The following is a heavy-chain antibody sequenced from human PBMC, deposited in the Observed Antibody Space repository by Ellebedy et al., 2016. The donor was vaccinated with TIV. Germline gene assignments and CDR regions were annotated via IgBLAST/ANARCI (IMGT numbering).Heavy chain of an antibody. CDR1: GFTFSSYW. Sequence: PGGSLRLSCVVSGFTFSSYWMGWVRQAPGKGLEWVANINQDGSDKYYVDAVKGRFTIYRDNAKNSLNLQMNRLRGEDTAVYYCARDQWRIFDYWGQGTLVTVSS. D-gene: IGHD6-19*01. J-gene: IGHJ4*02. CDR3: ARDQWRIFDY. CDR2: INQDGSDK. V-gene: IGHV3-7*04.